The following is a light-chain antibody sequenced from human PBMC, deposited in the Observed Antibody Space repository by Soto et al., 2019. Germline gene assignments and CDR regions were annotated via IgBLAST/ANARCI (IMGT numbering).Light chain of an antibody. CDR3: AAWDDSLDGVV. J-gene: IGLJ2*01. Sequence: QSVLTQPPSVSEAPRQRVTISCSGSTSNIGNNAVSWYQQFPGKAPTLIIYFDDLLPSGVSDRFSGSKSGTSASLAISSLQSEDEADYYCAAWDDSLDGVVFGGGTQLTVL. CDR2: FDD. V-gene: IGLV1-36*01. CDR1: TSNIGNNA.